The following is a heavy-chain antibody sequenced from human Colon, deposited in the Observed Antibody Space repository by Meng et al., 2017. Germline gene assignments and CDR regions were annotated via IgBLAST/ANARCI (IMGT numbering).Heavy chain of an antibody. CDR3: ARVNGDFDEAWFDP. J-gene: IGHJ5*02. Sequence: QRQLQESGPGVVRPSETLSLTCTVSGASVSSDSHYWSWIRQSPGKGLEWIGYIYYTGNTNYNPSLASRVSMSLDTSKNHFSLHLTSVTAADTAIYYCARVNGDFDEAWFDPWGQGTLVTVSS. CDR2: IYYTGNT. CDR1: GASVSSDSHY. V-gene: IGHV4-61*03. D-gene: IGHD4-17*01.